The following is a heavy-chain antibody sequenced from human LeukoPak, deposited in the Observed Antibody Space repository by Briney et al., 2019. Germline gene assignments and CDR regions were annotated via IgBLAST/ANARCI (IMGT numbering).Heavy chain of an antibody. D-gene: IGHD3-10*01. CDR3: VGVRWFGGSNWFDP. Sequence: GGSLRLSCSASGFTFSTSAMHWVRQAPGKGLEYVSAISSNGGSTYYADSVKGRFTISRDNSKDTLHLQMSSLRAEDTAVYYCVGVRWFGGSNWFDPWGQGTLVTVSS. CDR1: GFTFSTSA. V-gene: IGHV3-64D*09. CDR2: ISSNGGST. J-gene: IGHJ5*02.